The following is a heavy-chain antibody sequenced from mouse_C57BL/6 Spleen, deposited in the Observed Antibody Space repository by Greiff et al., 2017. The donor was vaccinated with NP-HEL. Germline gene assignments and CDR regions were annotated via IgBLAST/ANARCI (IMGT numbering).Heavy chain of an antibody. CDR3: ARSGANWAWLAD. Sequence: QVQLKQSGPGLVQPSQSLSITCTVSGFSLTSYGVHWVRQSPGKGLEWLGVIWSGGSTDYTAAFISRLSISKDNSKSPVFFKMNRLQADDPAIYYCARSGANWAWLADWGQGTLVTVSA. CDR1: GFSLTSYG. D-gene: IGHD4-1*01. CDR2: IWSGGST. V-gene: IGHV2-2*01. J-gene: IGHJ3*01.